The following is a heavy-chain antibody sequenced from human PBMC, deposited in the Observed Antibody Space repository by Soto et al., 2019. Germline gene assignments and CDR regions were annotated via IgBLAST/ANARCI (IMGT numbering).Heavy chain of an antibody. CDR2: IYPGDSDT. CDR1: GYSFTSYW. V-gene: IGHV5-51*01. CDR3: ARSYCSGGSCPFDY. D-gene: IGHD2-15*01. J-gene: IGHJ4*02. Sequence: ESLKMSFKGSGYSFTSYWIGWVRQIPGKGLEWMGIIYPGDSDTRYSPSFQGQVTISADKSISTAYLQWSSLKASDTAMYYCARSYCSGGSCPFDYWGQGTLVTVSS.